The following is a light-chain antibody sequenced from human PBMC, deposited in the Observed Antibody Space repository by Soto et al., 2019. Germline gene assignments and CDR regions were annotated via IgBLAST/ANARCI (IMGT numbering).Light chain of an antibody. CDR1: QSISSW. J-gene: IGKJ1*01. V-gene: IGKV1-5*03. CDR2: KES. Sequence: DIQMTQSPSTLSASVGDRVTITCRASQSISSWLAWYQQKPGKAPKLLIYKESSLESGVPSRFSGSGSGKEFTLTIGSLQPDDFATYYCQRYNSYSRMFGQGTKVEIK. CDR3: QRYNSYSRM.